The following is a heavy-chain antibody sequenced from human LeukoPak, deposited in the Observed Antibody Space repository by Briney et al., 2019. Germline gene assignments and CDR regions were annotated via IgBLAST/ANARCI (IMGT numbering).Heavy chain of an antibody. Sequence: GGSLRLSCAASGFTFSDYYMSWIRQAPGKGLEWVSYISSSGSTIYYADSVKGRFTISRDNAKNSLYLQMNSLRAEDTAVYYCARITSRSYYHGSGEFDYWGQGTLVTVSS. D-gene: IGHD3-10*01. CDR3: ARITSRSYYHGSGEFDY. CDR2: ISSSGSTI. J-gene: IGHJ4*02. CDR1: GFTFSDYY. V-gene: IGHV3-11*01.